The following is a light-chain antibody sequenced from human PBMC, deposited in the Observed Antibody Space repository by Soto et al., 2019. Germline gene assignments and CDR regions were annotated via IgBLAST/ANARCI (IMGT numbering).Light chain of an antibody. V-gene: IGKV1-12*01. J-gene: IGKJ1*01. Sequence: DIQMTQSPSYVSASVGDIVTITCRASQGIKNWLAWYQQKPGKAPNLLIYTGSSLQSGVPSRFSGSGSGTDFTLTINSLQPEDFATYYCQQAASFPITFGQGTKVDIK. CDR1: QGIKNW. CDR2: TGS. CDR3: QQAASFPIT.